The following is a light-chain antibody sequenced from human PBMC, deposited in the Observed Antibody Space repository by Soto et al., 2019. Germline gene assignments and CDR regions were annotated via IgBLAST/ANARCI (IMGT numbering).Light chain of an antibody. CDR2: GAS. J-gene: IGKJ1*01. CDR1: QSITSNY. CDR3: QQYGSSPLT. V-gene: IGKV3-20*01. Sequence: ETVSTQSPGTLSLSPGEGATLSCRASQSITSNYLAWYQQKPGQAPRLLIYGASSRATGIPDRFSGSGSGTDFTLTISRLEPEDFAVYYCQQYGSSPLTFGQGTKVDIK.